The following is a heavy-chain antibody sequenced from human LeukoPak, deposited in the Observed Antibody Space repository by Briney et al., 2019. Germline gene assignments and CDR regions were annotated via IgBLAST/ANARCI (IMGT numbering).Heavy chain of an antibody. CDR3: AELGITMIGGV. CDR1: GFIFNNYW. J-gene: IGHJ6*04. V-gene: IGHV3-48*04. Sequence: GGSLRLSCEASGFIFNNYWMSWVRQAPGKGLEWVSYISSSGSTIYYADSVKGRFTISRDNAKNSLYLQMNSLRAEDTAVYYCAELGITMIGGVWGKGTTVTISS. CDR2: ISSSGSTI. D-gene: IGHD3-10*02.